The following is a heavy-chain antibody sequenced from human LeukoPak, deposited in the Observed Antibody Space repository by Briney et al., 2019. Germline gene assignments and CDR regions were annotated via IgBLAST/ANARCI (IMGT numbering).Heavy chain of an antibody. V-gene: IGHV1-2*02. Sequence: ASVKVSCKASGYTFTGYYMHWVRQAPGQGLEWMGWINPNSGGTNYAQKFQGRVTMTRDTSISTAYMELSRLRSDDTAVYYCAGGYYGSGGGFDYWGQGTLVTVSS. CDR2: INPNSGGT. CDR1: GYTFTGYY. D-gene: IGHD3-10*01. J-gene: IGHJ4*02. CDR3: AGGYYGSGGGFDY.